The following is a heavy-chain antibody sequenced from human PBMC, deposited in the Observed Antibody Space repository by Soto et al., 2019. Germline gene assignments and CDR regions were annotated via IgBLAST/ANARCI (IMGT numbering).Heavy chain of an antibody. CDR2: ISSSSSTI. J-gene: IGHJ6*03. Sequence: GGSLRLSCAASGFTFISFSMNWVLQAPGKGLEWVSYISSSSSTIYYADSVKGRFTISRDNAKNSLYLQMNSLRAEDTAVYYCQTSHYYYMDVWGKGTTVTVSS. CDR3: QTSHYYYMDV. CDR1: GFTFISFS. V-gene: IGHV3-48*01.